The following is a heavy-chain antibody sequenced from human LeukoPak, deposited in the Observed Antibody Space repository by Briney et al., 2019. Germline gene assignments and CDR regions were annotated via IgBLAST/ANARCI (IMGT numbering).Heavy chain of an antibody. Sequence: PGGSLRLSCATSGFTFSGSAMHWVRQASGKGLEWVGRIRSKANSYATAYAASVKGRFTISRDDSKNTAYLQMNSLKTEDTAVYYCTSHDSSGYYHHQLYYFDYWGQGTLVTVSS. CDR2: IRSKANSYAT. V-gene: IGHV3-73*01. CDR1: GFTFSGSA. J-gene: IGHJ4*02. D-gene: IGHD3-22*01. CDR3: TSHDSSGYYHHQLYYFDY.